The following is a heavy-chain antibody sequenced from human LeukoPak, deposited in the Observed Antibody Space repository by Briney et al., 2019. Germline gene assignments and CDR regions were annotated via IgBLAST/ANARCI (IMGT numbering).Heavy chain of an antibody. J-gene: IGHJ4*02. CDR2: INHSGST. CDR3: ARAPDDYFVY. V-gene: IGHV4-34*01. Sequence: SETLSLTCAVYGGSFSGYYWSWIRQPPGKGLEWIGEINHSGSTNYNPSLKSRVTISVDTSRNQFSLKLSSVAAADTAVYYCARAPDDYFVYWGQGTLVTVSS. CDR1: GGSFSGYY.